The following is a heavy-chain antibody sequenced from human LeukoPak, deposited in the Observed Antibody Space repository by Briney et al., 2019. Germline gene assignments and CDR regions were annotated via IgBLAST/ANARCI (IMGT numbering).Heavy chain of an antibody. CDR3: ARGGSYYYDSSGYYYDY. V-gene: IGHV4-34*01. D-gene: IGHD3-22*01. CDR1: GFTFSNAW. CDR2: INHSGST. J-gene: IGHJ4*02. Sequence: GSLRLSCAASGFTFSNAWMSWIRQPPGKGLEWIGEINHSGSTNYNPSLKSRVTISVDTSKNQFSLKLSSVTAADTAVYYCARGGSYYYDSSGYYYDYWGQGTLVTVSS.